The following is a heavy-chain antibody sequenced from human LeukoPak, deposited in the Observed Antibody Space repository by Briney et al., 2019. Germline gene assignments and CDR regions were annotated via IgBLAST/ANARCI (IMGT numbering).Heavy chain of an antibody. V-gene: IGHV5-51*01. J-gene: IGHJ4*02. Sequence: GESLKISCKGSGYIFTSYWIGWVRQMPGKGLEWMGIIYPGDSDTRYSPSFQGQVTISADKSISTAYLQWSSLKASDTATYYCARLKGYYDSSGSLFDYWGQGTLVTVSS. D-gene: IGHD3-22*01. CDR3: ARLKGYYDSSGSLFDY. CDR1: GYIFTSYW. CDR2: IYPGDSDT.